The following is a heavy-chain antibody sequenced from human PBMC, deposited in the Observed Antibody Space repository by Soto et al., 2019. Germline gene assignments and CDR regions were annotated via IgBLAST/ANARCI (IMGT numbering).Heavy chain of an antibody. CDR1: GFTFRSNW. D-gene: IGHD5-12*01. Sequence: VGSLRLSCAASGFTFRSNWMSWVRQAPGKGLEWVANIKQDGSEKYYVDSVKGRFTISRDNAKNSLYLQMNSLRAEDTAVYYCATSGGGWLQPPVWGQGTLVTVSS. CDR3: ATSGGGWLQPPV. V-gene: IGHV3-7*03. CDR2: IKQDGSEK. J-gene: IGHJ4*02.